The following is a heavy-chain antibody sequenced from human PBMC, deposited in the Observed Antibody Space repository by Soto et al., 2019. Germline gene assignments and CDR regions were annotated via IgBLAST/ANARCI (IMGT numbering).Heavy chain of an antibody. CDR2: ISYTGRT. J-gene: IGHJ6*02. D-gene: IGHD5-12*01. Sequence: PSETLSLTCIVARDSVTSGSYYYTWLRQPPGEGLEWIGDISYTGRTKYNPSLQSRGTVPVDSSRNDFSLYLSSVTPADPPLLFCAREWRLLPYYGKNVWR. CDR1: RDSVTSGSYY. CDR3: AREWRLLPYYGKNV. V-gene: IGHV4-61*03.